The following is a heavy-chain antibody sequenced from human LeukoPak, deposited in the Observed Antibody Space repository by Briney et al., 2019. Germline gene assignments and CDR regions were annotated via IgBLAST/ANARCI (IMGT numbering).Heavy chain of an antibody. CDR2: INHSGST. CDR3: ARDDLQLVRRLGRNTEYYYYYYMDV. J-gene: IGHJ6*03. V-gene: IGHV4-34*01. CDR1: GFTFSSYA. D-gene: IGHD6-13*01. Sequence: GSLRLSCAASGFTFSSYAMSWVRQPPGKGLEWIGEINHSGSTNYNPSLKSRVTISVDTSKNQFSLKLSSVTAADTAVYYCARDDLQLVRRLGRNTEYYYYYYMDVWGKGTTVTVSS.